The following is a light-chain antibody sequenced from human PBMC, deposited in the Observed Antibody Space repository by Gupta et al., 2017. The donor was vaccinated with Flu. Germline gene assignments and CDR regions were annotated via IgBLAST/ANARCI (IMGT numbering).Light chain of an antibody. CDR2: QAS. V-gene: IGKV1-5*03. J-gene: IGKJ1*01. CDR3: QEYNSYPWT. CDR1: QSIRSW. Sequence: DIQMTQSPSTLSASVGDRVTITCRASQSIRSWLAWYQQKPGKAPKLLIYQASSLEGGVPSRFRGTGSGTEFTLTISSLQPDDFATYYCQEYNSYPWTFGQGTRVEIK.